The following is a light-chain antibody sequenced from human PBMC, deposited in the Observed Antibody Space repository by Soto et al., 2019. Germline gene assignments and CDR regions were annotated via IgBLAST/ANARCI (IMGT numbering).Light chain of an antibody. Sequence: EIVMTQSPATLSVSPGERATLSCRASQSVDSNLAWYQQKPGQAPRLLIFGASTRATGIPARFSGSGSGTDFTLTISSLQSEDFAVYHCQQRSIWPLTFGGGTRVE. CDR2: GAS. CDR3: QQRSIWPLT. V-gene: IGKV3D-15*01. CDR1: QSVDSN. J-gene: IGKJ4*01.